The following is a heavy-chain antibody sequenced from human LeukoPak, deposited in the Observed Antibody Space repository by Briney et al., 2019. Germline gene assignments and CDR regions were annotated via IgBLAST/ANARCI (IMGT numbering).Heavy chain of an antibody. CDR2: IYTTGKT. D-gene: IGHD3-16*01. V-gene: IGHV4-4*07. CDR1: SGSINSYY. Sequence: SETLSLTCTVSSGSINSYYWGWVRQPAGRGLEWIGRIYTTGKTDYNPSLKSRLTMSVDTSKRQFSLNLMSVTAADTAIYLCARHGYTASHYFLDFWSQGTLVTVSS. CDR3: ARHGYTASHYFLDF. J-gene: IGHJ4*02.